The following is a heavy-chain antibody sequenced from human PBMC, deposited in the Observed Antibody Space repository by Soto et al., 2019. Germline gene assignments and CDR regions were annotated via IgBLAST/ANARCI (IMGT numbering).Heavy chain of an antibody. CDR1: GGTFSSYT. J-gene: IGHJ4*02. CDR2: IIPILGIA. D-gene: IGHD6-13*01. CDR3: ATAANVAAAVGV. V-gene: IGHV1-69*02. Sequence: QVQLVQSGAEVKKPGSSVKVSCKASGGTFSSYTLSWVRQAPGQGLEWMGRIIPILGIANYAQKFQGRVTITADKSTSTAYMELSSLRSEDTAVYYCATAANVAAAVGVWGQGTLVTVSS.